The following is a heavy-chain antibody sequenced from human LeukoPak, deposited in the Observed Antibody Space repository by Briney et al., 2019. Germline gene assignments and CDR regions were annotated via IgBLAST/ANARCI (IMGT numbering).Heavy chain of an antibody. CDR1: GFIFSNYE. J-gene: IGHJ4*02. V-gene: IGHV3-48*03. CDR2: ITGSGTTI. CDR3: ARDRSTVTTWLDY. Sequence: GGSLRLSCAASGFIFSNYEMNWVRQAPGKGLEWVAYITGSGTTIYYADSVKGRFTISRDNAKNSLYLQMNSLRAEDTAVYYCARDRSTVTTWLDYWGQGTLVTVSS. D-gene: IGHD4-17*01.